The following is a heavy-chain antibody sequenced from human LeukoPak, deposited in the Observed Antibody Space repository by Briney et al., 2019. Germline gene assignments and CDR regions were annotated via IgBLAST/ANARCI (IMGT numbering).Heavy chain of an antibody. CDR1: GFTFSSYA. V-gene: IGHV3-30-3*01. CDR2: ISYDGSNK. J-gene: IGHJ6*02. D-gene: IGHD3-3*01. CDR3: ARGDSDFWSGYLDYYYGMDV. Sequence: PGRSLRLSCAASGFTFSSYAMHWVRQAPGKGLEWVAVISYDGSNKYYADSVKGRFTIPRDNSKNTLYLQMNSLRAEDTAVYYCARGDSDFWSGYLDYYYGMDVWGQGTTVTVSS.